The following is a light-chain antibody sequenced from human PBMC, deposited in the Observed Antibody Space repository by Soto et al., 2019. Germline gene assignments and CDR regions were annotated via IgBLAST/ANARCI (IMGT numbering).Light chain of an antibody. CDR1: QSVHNY. Sequence: EIVLTQSPATLSLSPGERATLSCRASQSVHNYLAWYQQKPGQAPRLLIYHADKRATGVPARFSGGGSGTDFTLTITGLEPEDFAVYYCHQRQSWPRTFGQGTKVDIK. CDR2: HAD. V-gene: IGKV3-11*01. J-gene: IGKJ1*01. CDR3: HQRQSWPRT.